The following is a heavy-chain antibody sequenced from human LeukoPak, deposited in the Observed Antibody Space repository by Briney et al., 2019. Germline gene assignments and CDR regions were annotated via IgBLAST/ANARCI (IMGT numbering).Heavy chain of an antibody. J-gene: IGHJ5*01. Sequence: MPSETLSLTCTVSGGSISSYYWSWIRQPPGKGLEWIGCIYDRGPAYYNPSLKSRFTISVDRPKNQFFLNVTSLTAADTAVYYCARSRQASGLFNSWGQGTLVVVSS. V-gene: IGHV4-59*12. CDR1: GGSISSYY. CDR2: IYDRGPA. CDR3: ARSRQASGLFNS. D-gene: IGHD3-10*01.